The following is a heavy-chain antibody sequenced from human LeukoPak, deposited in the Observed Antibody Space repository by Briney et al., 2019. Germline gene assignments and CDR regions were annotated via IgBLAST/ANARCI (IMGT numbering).Heavy chain of an antibody. CDR1: GFTFSTYA. Sequence: GGSLRLSCAASGFTFSTYAMGWVRQAPGKGLEWVSGMSGSGGSTYYADSVKGRFTISRDNSKNTLFLQMNTLRAEDTAVYYCARELSPVVKYYFDDWGQGTLVTVSS. CDR2: MSGSGGST. CDR3: ARELSPVVKYYFDD. J-gene: IGHJ4*02. D-gene: IGHD3-22*01. V-gene: IGHV3-23*01.